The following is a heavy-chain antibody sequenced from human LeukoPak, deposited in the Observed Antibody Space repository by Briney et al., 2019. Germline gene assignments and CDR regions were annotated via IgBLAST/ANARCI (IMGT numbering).Heavy chain of an antibody. J-gene: IGHJ3*02. D-gene: IGHD3-22*01. CDR3: ARASYYYDSSGYPRIDAFDI. CDR2: IYYSGST. CDR1: GGSISSNY. Sequence: SETLSLTCTVSGGSISSNYWSWTRQPPGKRLKWIGDIYYSGSTNYNPSLKSRVTISVDTSKNQFSLKLSSVTAADTAVYYCARASYYYDSSGYPRIDAFDIWGQGTMVTVSS. V-gene: IGHV4-59*01.